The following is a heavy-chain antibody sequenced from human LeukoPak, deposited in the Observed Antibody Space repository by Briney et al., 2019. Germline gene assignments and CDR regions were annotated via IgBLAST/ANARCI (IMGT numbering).Heavy chain of an antibody. D-gene: IGHD4-17*01. V-gene: IGHV1-69*01. J-gene: IGHJ4*02. Sequence: SVKVSCKASGGTFSTYAISWVRQAPGQGLEWMGGIIPVFGTANYAQKFQGRVTITADESTSTAYMELSSLRSEDTAVYYCARGYDYGDYVGDFDYWGQGTLVTVSS. CDR2: IIPVFGTA. CDR1: GGTFSTYA. CDR3: ARGYDYGDYVGDFDY.